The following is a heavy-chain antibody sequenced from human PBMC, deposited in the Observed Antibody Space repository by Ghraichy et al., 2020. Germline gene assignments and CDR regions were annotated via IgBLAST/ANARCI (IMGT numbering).Heavy chain of an antibody. CDR2: ISSSGSTI. D-gene: IGHD6-19*01. V-gene: IGHV3-48*03. CDR1: GFTFSSYE. CDR3: ASLAVAGRYYYYGMDV. J-gene: IGHJ6*02. Sequence: GESLNISCAASGFTFSSYEMNWVRQAPGKGLEWVSYISSSGSTIYYADSVKGRFTISRDNAKNSLYLQMNSLRAEDTAVYYCASLAVAGRYYYYGMDVWGQGTTVTVSS.